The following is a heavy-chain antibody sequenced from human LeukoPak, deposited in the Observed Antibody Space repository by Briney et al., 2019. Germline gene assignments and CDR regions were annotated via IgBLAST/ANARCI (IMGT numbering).Heavy chain of an antibody. CDR1: SGSFRTYY. V-gene: IGHV4-59*08. J-gene: IGHJ5*02. Sequence: SETLSLTCTVSSGSFRTYYWSWIRQPPGKGLEWIGYIFYNEGTSYNPSLKSRVTISVDTSKNQFSLKLSSVTAADTAVYYCARRAAAGISWFDPWGQGTLVTVSS. CDR3: ARRAAAGISWFDP. D-gene: IGHD6-13*01. CDR2: IFYNEGT.